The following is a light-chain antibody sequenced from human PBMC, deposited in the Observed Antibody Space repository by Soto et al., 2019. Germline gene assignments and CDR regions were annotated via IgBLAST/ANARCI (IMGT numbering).Light chain of an antibody. CDR2: AAS. Sequence: DIQMTQSPSSVSASLGDRVTITCRASQGIGVYLAWFQQKPGNVPKLLIYAASTLQSGVPSRFSGSGSGTDFTLIISSLQPEDVATYYCQKYNSAHLTFGGGTKVDIK. J-gene: IGKJ4*01. CDR3: QKYNSAHLT. V-gene: IGKV1-27*01. CDR1: QGIGVY.